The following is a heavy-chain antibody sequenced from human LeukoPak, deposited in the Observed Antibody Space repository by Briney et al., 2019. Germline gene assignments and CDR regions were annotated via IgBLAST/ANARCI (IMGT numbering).Heavy chain of an antibody. CDR1: GGFISTYY. CDR2: IFYSGST. CDR3: ARGFGSAWYAEFFQH. J-gene: IGHJ1*01. V-gene: IGHV4-59*01. Sequence: SETLSLTCTVSGGFISTYYWSWIRQPPGKGLEWIGYIFYSGSTNYNPSLKSRVTISVDTSNNQFSLKLSSVTAADTAVYYCARGFGSAWYAEFFQHWGQGTLVAVSS. D-gene: IGHD6-19*01.